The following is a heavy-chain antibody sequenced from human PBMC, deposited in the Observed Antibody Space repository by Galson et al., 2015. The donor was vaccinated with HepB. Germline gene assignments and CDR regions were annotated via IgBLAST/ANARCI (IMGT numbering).Heavy chain of an antibody. CDR1: GLTLNNAW. V-gene: IGHV3-15*07. D-gene: IGHD6-6*01. Sequence: SLRLSCAASGLTLNNAWMSWVRQAPGKGLEWVGRIKSEADGGTTDYAAPVRGRFTISRDDSKNKNTLYLQMRSLTTDDTGVYYCTTIPKPRFSSSPVDYWGQGTLVTVSS. CDR3: TTIPKPRFSSSPVDY. J-gene: IGHJ4*02. CDR2: IKSEADGGTT.